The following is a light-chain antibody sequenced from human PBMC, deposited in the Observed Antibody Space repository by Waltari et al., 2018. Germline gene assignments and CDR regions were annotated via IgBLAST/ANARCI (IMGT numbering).Light chain of an antibody. J-gene: IGLJ3*02. Sequence: QLLLNQSPSASASLGASVKLTCTLSSGHSSYAIAWHQQQPEKAPLYLMKVNRDGSHIKGDGIPVLFSGTSSRAELYLTISSVQSEYEADYYCQTECFGIWVFGGGTKLTVL. V-gene: IGLV4-69*01. CDR3: QTECFGIWV. CDR2: VNRDGSH. CDR1: SGHSSYA.